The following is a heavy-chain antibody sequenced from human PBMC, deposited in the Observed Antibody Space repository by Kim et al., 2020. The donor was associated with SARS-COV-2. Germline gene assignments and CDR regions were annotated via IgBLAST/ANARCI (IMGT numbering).Heavy chain of an antibody. CDR2: ISTRGESI. CDR1: GLSFSDSY. CDR3: ARSGNGYNAFGI. J-gene: IGHJ4*02. V-gene: IGHV3-11*01. Sequence: GVLRLSCAASGLSFSDSYMNWVRQAPGKGLEWLSFISTRGESIFYADSVEGRFTISRDNAKNSLYLQMNYLRDEDTAVYYCARSGNGYNAFGIWGQG. D-gene: IGHD5-12*01.